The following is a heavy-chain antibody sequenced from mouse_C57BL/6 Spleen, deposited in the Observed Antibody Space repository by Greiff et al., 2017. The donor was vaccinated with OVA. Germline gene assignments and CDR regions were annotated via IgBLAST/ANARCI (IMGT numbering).Heavy chain of an antibody. D-gene: IGHD2-10*02. Sequence: EVQLVESGEGLVKPGGSLKLSCAASGFTFSSYAMSWVRQTPGKRLEWVAYISSGGDYIYYADTVKGRFTISRDNARNTLYLQMSSLKSEDTAMYYCTSDMHSIFWFAYWGQGTLVTVSA. CDR2: ISSGGDYI. CDR1: GFTFSSYA. J-gene: IGHJ3*01. CDR3: TSDMHSIFWFAY. V-gene: IGHV5-9-1*02.